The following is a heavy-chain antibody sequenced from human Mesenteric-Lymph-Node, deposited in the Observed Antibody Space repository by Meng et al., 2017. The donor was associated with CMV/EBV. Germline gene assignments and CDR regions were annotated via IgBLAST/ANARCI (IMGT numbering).Heavy chain of an antibody. CDR3: ARARNFYFYPMDV. Sequence: ASVKVSCKASGYRFTDYGISWVRQAPGQGLEWMGWISIHNGNTNYAQNFQGRVTMTIDTSTSTVYMELRSLRSDDTALYYYARARNFYFYPMDVWGLGTTVTVSS. CDR2: ISIHNGNT. CDR1: GYRFTDYG. J-gene: IGHJ6*02. V-gene: IGHV1-18*04.